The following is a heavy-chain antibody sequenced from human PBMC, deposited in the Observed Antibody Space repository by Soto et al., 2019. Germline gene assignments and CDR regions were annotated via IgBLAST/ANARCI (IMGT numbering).Heavy chain of an antibody. Sequence: QAQLVQSGAEVKKPGASVKVSCKASGYTFTGYGIGWVRQAPGQGLEWMGWISGYNGDTNYAQNLQGRVTMTTDTSTSTAYMELRSLRSDDTAVYYCARGGYYYDSSGYYSDYWGQGTLVTVSS. CDR2: ISGYNGDT. CDR3: ARGGYYYDSSGYYSDY. D-gene: IGHD3-22*01. V-gene: IGHV1-18*01. J-gene: IGHJ4*02. CDR1: GYTFTGYG.